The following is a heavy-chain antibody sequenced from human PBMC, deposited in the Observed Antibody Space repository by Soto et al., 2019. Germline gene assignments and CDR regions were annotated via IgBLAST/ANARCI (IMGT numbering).Heavy chain of an antibody. D-gene: IGHD3-22*01. Sequence: QVQLVESGGGVVQPGRSLRLSCAASGFTFSSYAMHWVRQAPGKGLEWVAVISYDGSNKYYADSVKGRFTISRDNSKNTLYLQMNSLRAEDTAVYYCARDRTTMVVVVPPGYDYGMDVWGQGTTVTVSS. CDR3: ARDRTTMVVVVPPGYDYGMDV. J-gene: IGHJ6*02. CDR2: ISYDGSNK. CDR1: GFTFSSYA. V-gene: IGHV3-30-3*01.